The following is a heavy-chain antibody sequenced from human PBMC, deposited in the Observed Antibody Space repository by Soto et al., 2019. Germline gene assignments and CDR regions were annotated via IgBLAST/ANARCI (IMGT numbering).Heavy chain of an antibody. Sequence: GGSLRLSCAASGFTVSSNYMSWVRQAPGKGLEWVSVIYSGGSTYYADSVKGRFTISRHNSKNTLYLQMNSLRAEDTAVYYCARDRSIAAAGSRGAFDIWGQGTMVTVSS. J-gene: IGHJ3*02. V-gene: IGHV3-53*04. CDR2: IYSGGST. D-gene: IGHD6-13*01. CDR1: GFTVSSNY. CDR3: ARDRSIAAAGSRGAFDI.